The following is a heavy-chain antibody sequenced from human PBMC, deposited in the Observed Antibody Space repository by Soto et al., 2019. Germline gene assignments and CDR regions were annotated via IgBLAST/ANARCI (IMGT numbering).Heavy chain of an antibody. V-gene: IGHV3-23*01. D-gene: IGHD5-12*01. CDR3: AKEVVAAAYVETSPFDL. CDR1: VFSFSSYA. Sequence: EVQLLESGGDLVQPGGSLTLSCTASVFSFSSYAMGWVRQAPRTGLEWVSVIDGSGGDISLADSVKGRFTISRDNSKSTLFLHMSRLRAEDTGRYYSAKEVVAAAYVETSPFDLWGQGTLVTVSS. CDR2: IDGSGGDI. J-gene: IGHJ4*02.